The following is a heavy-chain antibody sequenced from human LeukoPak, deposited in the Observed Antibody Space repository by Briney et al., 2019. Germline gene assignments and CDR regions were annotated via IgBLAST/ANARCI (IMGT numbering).Heavy chain of an antibody. Sequence: SETLSLTRALYGGSLCGYYWSWTRQPPGKGLEWIGEINHSGSTNYNPSLKSRVTISVDTSKNEFSLKLSSVTAADTAVYYCARVAVPMVRGVIIPSYYYYVDVWGKGTTVTVSS. CDR1: GGSLCGYY. V-gene: IGHV4-34*01. D-gene: IGHD3-10*01. J-gene: IGHJ6*03. CDR3: ARVAVPMVRGVIIPSYYYYVDV. CDR2: INHSGST.